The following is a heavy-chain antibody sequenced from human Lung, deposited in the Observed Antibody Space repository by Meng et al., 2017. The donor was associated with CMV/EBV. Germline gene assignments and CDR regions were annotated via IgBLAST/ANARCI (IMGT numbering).Heavy chain of an antibody. CDR3: APSVRGVIISGEDWFDP. CDR2: IYWNDDK. V-gene: IGHV2-5*01. D-gene: IGHD3-10*02. J-gene: IGHJ5*02. CDR1: GFSLSTNGVG. Sequence: SGPTLVKPTQTLTLTCTFSGFSLSTNGVGVGWIRQPPGKALEWLALIYWNDDKRYSPSLKSRLTITKDTSKNQVVLTMTNMDPVDTATYYRAPSVRGVIISGEDWFDPWGHGTLVTVSS.